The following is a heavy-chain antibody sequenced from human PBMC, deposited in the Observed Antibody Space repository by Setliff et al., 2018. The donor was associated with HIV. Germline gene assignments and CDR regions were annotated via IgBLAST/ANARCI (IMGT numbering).Heavy chain of an antibody. CDR3: ARKLRPGHGMDV. J-gene: IGHJ6*02. CDR1: GFTFNNYW. V-gene: IGHV3-7*01. CDR2: INQDGSEK. Sequence: GGSLRLSCAASGFTFNNYWMAWVRQAPGKGLEWVGNINQDGSEKNYVDSVKGRFSISRDNAGNSLYLQMSSLRAEDTAVYYCARKLRPGHGMDVWGQGTTVTVSS. D-gene: IGHD3-10*01.